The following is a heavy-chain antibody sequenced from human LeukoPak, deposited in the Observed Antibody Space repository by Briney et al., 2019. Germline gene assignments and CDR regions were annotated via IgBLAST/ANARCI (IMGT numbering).Heavy chain of an antibody. CDR1: GFTFSSYA. Sequence: GGSLRLSCAASGFTFSSYAMSWVRQAPGKGLEWVSGISGTGGYTYYADSVKGRFTISRDNSKNTLYLQMDSLRAEDTAVFYCAKDGPYCSGGSCYSYDYWGQGTLVTVSS. CDR2: ISGTGGYT. V-gene: IGHV3-23*01. CDR3: AKDGPYCSGGSCYSYDY. D-gene: IGHD2-15*01. J-gene: IGHJ4*02.